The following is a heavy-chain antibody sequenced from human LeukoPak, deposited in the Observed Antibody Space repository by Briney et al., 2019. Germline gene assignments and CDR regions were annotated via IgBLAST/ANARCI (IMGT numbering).Heavy chain of an antibody. J-gene: IGHJ5*02. CDR2: ILYSGST. V-gene: IGHV4-39*01. CDR1: GGSISSTSY. D-gene: IGHD2-2*01. Sequence: SETLSLTCIVSGGSISSTSYWGWIRQPPGKGLEWIGTILYSGSTFYNPSLKSRVTISVDTSKNQFSLKLNSVTAADTAVYYCARQEVGAGYCSSTSCAEPHWFDPWGQGNLATVSS. CDR3: ARQEVGAGYCSSTSCAEPHWFDP.